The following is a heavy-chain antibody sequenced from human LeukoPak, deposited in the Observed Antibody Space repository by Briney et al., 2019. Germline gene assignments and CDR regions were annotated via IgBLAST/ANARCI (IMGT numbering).Heavy chain of an antibody. CDR3: ARGEYCSGGSCWNDAFDI. Sequence: GASVKVSCKASGYTFTSYGISWVRQAPGQGLEWMGWISAYNGNTNYAQKLQGRVTMTTDTSTSTAYMELRSLRPDDTAVYYCARGEYCSGGSCWNDAFDIWGQGTMVTVSS. V-gene: IGHV1-18*04. D-gene: IGHD2-15*01. CDR1: GYTFTSYG. J-gene: IGHJ3*02. CDR2: ISAYNGNT.